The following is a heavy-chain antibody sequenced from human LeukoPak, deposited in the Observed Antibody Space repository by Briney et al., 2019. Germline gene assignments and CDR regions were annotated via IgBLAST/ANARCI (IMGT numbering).Heavy chain of an antibody. D-gene: IGHD3-16*01. J-gene: IGHJ4*02. V-gene: IGHV3-23*01. CDR2: TSGSGDNT. CDR1: RFIFTSYA. CDR3: AKGVITFGGAPFDY. Sequence: GGSLRLSCAASRFIFTSYAMGWVRQAPGKGLEWVSATSGSGDNTYYADSVKGRFTISRDNSKNTLYLQMNGLRAEDTAVYYCAKGVITFGGAPFDYWGQGTLVTVSS.